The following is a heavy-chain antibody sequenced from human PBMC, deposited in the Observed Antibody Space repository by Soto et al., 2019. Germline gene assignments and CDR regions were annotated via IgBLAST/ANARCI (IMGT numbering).Heavy chain of an antibody. V-gene: IGHV3-74*01. D-gene: IGHD2-2*01. CDR3: ARDLSSCSSARCYSFYYGMDL. Sequence: LRLSCTASGFNFSRFWTHWVRQVPGRGLVWVSHINSDGSRTSYADSVKGRFTISRDNAKNTLFLQMNSLRAEDTAVYYCARDLSSCSSARCYSFYYGMDLWGQGTTVTVSS. J-gene: IGHJ6*02. CDR1: GFNFSRFW. CDR2: INSDGSRT.